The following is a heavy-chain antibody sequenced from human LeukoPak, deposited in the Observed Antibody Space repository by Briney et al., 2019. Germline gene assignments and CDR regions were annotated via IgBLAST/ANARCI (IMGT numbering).Heavy chain of an antibody. CDR3: AKDQEGYHRPIDY. D-gene: IGHD5-24*01. J-gene: IGHJ4*02. Sequence: PGGPLRLSCAASGLTFNLYDMHWVPEAPGKGVEWVSVISAGGGTKDYAESVKGRFSISRDNSKNTLFLQMNSLRAEDSAIYYCAKDQEGYHRPIDYWGQGTLVTVSS. V-gene: IGHV3-23*01. CDR2: ISAGGGTK. CDR1: GLTFNLYD.